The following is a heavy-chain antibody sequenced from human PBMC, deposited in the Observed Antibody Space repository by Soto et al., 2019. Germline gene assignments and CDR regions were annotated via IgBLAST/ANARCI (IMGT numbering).Heavy chain of an antibody. J-gene: IGHJ6*02. Sequence: EVQLLESGGGLVQPGGSLRLSCAASGFTFGIHAMSWVRQAPGKGLEWVSFISGSGGSTYDADSVKGRFTISRDNSKKTLYLQMNRLRGEDTAVYYCGKGSAATNYFYYATDVWGQGTTVTVSS. D-gene: IGHD2-15*01. CDR3: GKGSAATNYFYYATDV. CDR2: ISGSGGST. CDR1: GFTFGIHA. V-gene: IGHV3-23*01.